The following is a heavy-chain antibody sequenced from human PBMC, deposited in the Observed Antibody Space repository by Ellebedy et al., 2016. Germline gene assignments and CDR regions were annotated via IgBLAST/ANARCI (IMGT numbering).Heavy chain of an antibody. D-gene: IGHD3-10*01. J-gene: IGHJ4*02. Sequence: SETLSLTCTVSGGSISSGDYYWSWIRQPPGKGLEWIGYIYYSGSTYYNPSLKSRVTISVDTSKNQFSLKLSSVTAADTAVYYCARDSGDGSGIDYWGQGTLVTVSS. CDR1: GGSISSGDYY. V-gene: IGHV4-30-4*01. CDR2: IYYSGST. CDR3: ARDSGDGSGIDY.